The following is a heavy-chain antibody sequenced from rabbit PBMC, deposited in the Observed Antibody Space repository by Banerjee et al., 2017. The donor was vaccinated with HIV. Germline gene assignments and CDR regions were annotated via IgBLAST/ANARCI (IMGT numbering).Heavy chain of an antibody. J-gene: IGHJ4*01. V-gene: IGHV1S45*01. CDR2: ISTTVDRT. Sequence: QEQLVESGGDLVKPGASLTLTCKASGFSFSSSYYMCWVRQPPGKGLEWIACISTTVDRTWYASWVNGRFTISKTSSTTVTLQMTSLTAADTATYFCARSAGAGGGDDTYFNLWGPGTLVTVS. CDR3: ARSAGAGGGDDTYFNL. CDR1: GFSFSSSYY. D-gene: IGHD8-1*01.